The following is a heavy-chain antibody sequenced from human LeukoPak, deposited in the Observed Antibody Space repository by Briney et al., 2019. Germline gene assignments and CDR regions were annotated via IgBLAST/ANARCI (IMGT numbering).Heavy chain of an antibody. CDR1: FYSLTGYY. Sequence: VAAVEGVCVVFFYSLTGYYMHWVRQAPGQALEWMGWINPNSGGTNYAQKFQGRVTMTRDTSISTAYMELSRLRSDDTAVYYCARVVPAAIQRYYYYIFVWGKGTTGSVSS. CDR2: INPNSGGT. D-gene: IGHD2-2*02. J-gene: IGHJ6*03. V-gene: IGHV1-2*02. CDR3: ARVVPAAIQRYYYYIFV.